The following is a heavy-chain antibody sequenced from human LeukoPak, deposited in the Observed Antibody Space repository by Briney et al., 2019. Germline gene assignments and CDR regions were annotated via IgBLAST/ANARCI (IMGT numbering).Heavy chain of an antibody. D-gene: IGHD1-1*01. J-gene: IGHJ5*02. CDR1: GFTFSSYA. CDR3: AKDLNGWNDGGGWLDP. CDR2: ITGSGGGT. V-gene: IGHV3-23*01. Sequence: PGGSLRLSSAASGFTFSSYAMTWLRQAPGQGLEWVSTITGSGGGTYYADSVKGRFTISRDNSKNTLYLQMSRLRAEDTAVYYCAKDLNGWNDGGGWLDPLGQGTLVTVSS.